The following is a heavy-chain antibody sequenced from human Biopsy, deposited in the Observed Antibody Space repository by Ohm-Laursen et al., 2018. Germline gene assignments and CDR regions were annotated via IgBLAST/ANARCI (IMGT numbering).Heavy chain of an antibody. V-gene: IGHV4-59*11. D-gene: IGHD4-11*01. CDR2: IYYSVMT. CDR3: ARDSGILNYGNFKYYHYYGMDV. CDR1: GGSFTGHY. J-gene: IGHJ6*02. Sequence: TLSLTCTVSGGSFTGHYWSWIRQPPGKGLEWIGHIYYSVMTNYNPSLQSRVSISVDTSRNQVSLILSSVTAADTAVYYCARDSGILNYGNFKYYHYYGMDVWGQGTKVTVSS.